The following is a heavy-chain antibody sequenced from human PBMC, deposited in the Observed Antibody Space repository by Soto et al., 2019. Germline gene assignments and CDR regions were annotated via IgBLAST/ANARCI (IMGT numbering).Heavy chain of an antibody. V-gene: IGHV3-48*02. J-gene: IGHJ4*02. Sequence: GGSLRLSCAASGFTFSSCSMNWVRQAPGKGLEWVSYISGSSRTIYYADSVKGRFTISRDNAKNSLYLQMTSLRDEDTAVYYCARALTEGYSGYQETCYFDYWGQGTLVTVSS. CDR1: GFTFSSCS. CDR3: ARALTEGYSGYQETCYFDY. CDR2: ISGSSRTI. D-gene: IGHD5-12*01.